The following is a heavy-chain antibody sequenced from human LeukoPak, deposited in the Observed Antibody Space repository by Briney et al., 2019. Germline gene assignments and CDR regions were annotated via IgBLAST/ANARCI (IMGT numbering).Heavy chain of an antibody. CDR3: ASYGGNSIDHWYFDL. CDR1: GGTFSSYA. CDR2: IIPILGIA. J-gene: IGHJ2*01. Sequence: ASVKVSCKASGGTFSSYAISWVRQAPGQGLEWMGRIIPILGIANYAQKFQGRVTITADKSTSTAYMELSSLRSEDTAVYYCASYGGNSIDHWYFDLWGRGTLVTVSS. D-gene: IGHD4-23*01. V-gene: IGHV1-69*04.